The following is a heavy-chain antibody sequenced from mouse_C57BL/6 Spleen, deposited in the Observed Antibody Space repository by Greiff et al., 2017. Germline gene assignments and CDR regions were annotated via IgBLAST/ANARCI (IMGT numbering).Heavy chain of an antibody. CDR1: GYTFTSYW. J-gene: IGHJ4*01. CDR2: IYPSDSET. V-gene: IGHV1-61*01. CDR3: ARGGVYYAIDY. Sequence: QVQLKQPGAELVRPGSSVKLSCKASGYTFTSYWMDWVKQRPGQGLEWIGNIYPSDSETHYNQKFKEKATVTVDKSSSTAYMQLSSLTSEDSAVYYCARGGVYYAIDYWGQGTSVTVSS.